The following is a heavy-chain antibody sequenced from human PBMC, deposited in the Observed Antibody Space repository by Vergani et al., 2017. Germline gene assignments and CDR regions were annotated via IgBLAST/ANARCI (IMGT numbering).Heavy chain of an antibody. CDR2: INWNGGST. CDR1: GFTFDDYG. Sequence: EVQLVESGGGVVRPGGSLRLSCAASGFTFDDYGMSWVRQAPGKGLEWVSGINWNGGSTGYADSVKGRFTISRDNAKNSLYLQMNSLRAEDTALYYCARVVVDDYVWWSYRYDYYYMDVWGKGTTVTVSS. V-gene: IGHV3-20*04. J-gene: IGHJ6*03. CDR3: ARVVVDDYVWWSYRYDYYYMDV. D-gene: IGHD3-16*02.